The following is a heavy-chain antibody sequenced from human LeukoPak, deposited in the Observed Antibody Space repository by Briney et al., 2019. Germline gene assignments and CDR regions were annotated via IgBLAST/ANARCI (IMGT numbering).Heavy chain of an antibody. CDR3: ARVGNHELRYFDWLLFDY. D-gene: IGHD3-9*01. J-gene: IGHJ4*02. CDR2: IIPILGIA. CDR1: GGTFSSYA. V-gene: IGHV1-69*04. Sequence: SVKVSCKASGGTFSSYAISWVRQAPGQGLEWMGRIIPILGIANYAQKFQGRVMITADKSTSTAYMEPSSLRSEDTAVYYCARVGNHELRYFDWLLFDYWGQGTLVTVSS.